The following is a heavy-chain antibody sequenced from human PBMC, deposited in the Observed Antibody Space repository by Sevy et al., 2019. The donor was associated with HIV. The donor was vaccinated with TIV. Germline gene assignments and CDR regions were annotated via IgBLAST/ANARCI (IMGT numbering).Heavy chain of an antibody. CDR2: ISYDGSNK. CDR3: ASMEGYSYSYKDRPWYYYYYGMDV. Sequence: GGSLRLSCAASGFTFSSYAMHWVRQAPGKGLEWVAVISYDGSNKYYADSVKGRFTSSRDNSKNTLYLQMNSLRAEDTAVYYCASMEGYSYSYKDRPWYYYYYGMDVWGQGTTVTVSS. CDR1: GFTFSSYA. D-gene: IGHD5-18*01. J-gene: IGHJ6*02. V-gene: IGHV3-30*04.